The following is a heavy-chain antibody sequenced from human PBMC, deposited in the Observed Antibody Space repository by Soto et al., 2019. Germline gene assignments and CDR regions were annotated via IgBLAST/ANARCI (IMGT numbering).Heavy chain of an antibody. D-gene: IGHD3-22*01. CDR2: LWSNGMNK. Sequence: QVELVEVGGGVVQPGKSLRLSCAASGFTFNKYGFHWVRQAPGRGLEWVALLWSNGMNKYNEDSVKGRFTISRDNSQNTVYLQMNNLRVEDTAVYYCARDPPDDSSGHYSFDYWGQGTLVTVS. CDR3: ARDPPDDSSGHYSFDY. CDR1: GFTFNKYG. J-gene: IGHJ4*02. V-gene: IGHV3-33*01.